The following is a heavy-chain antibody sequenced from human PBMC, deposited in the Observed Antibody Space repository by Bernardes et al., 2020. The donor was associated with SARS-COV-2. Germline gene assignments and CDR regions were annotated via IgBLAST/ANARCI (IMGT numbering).Heavy chain of an antibody. J-gene: IGHJ4*02. CDR3: ARDPTYFYDNSGYYRLGDYDY. Sequence: GGSLRLSCAASGFTFSDYYMAWIRQAPGKGPEWVSYISMTSRNTNYADSVKGRFTISRDNAKNSLYLQMNSLRAEDTAVYYCARDPTYFYDNSGYYRLGDYDYWGQGTLVTVSS. V-gene: IGHV3-11*06. CDR1: GFTFSDYY. D-gene: IGHD3-22*01. CDR2: ISMTSRNT.